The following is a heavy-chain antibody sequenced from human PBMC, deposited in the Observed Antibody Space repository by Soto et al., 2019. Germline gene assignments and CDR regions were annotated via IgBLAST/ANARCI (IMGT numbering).Heavy chain of an antibody. D-gene: IGHD2-15*01. Sequence: EVQLLESGGGLVQPGGSLRLSCAPSGFIFSNYAMSWVRQARGKGLEWVSAISGSGADTYYTESVKGGFTISRDNFKNTLYLQMNSLRAEDTAVYYCAKDTGRGGGSVFDYWGQGTLVTVSS. V-gene: IGHV3-23*01. CDR2: ISGSGADT. CDR1: GFIFSNYA. J-gene: IGHJ4*02. CDR3: AKDTGRGGGSVFDY.